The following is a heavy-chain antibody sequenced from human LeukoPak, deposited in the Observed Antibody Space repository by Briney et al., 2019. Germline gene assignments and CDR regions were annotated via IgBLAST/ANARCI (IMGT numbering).Heavy chain of an antibody. D-gene: IGHD6-6*01. Sequence: ASVKVSCKASGYTFTSYYMHWVRQAPGQGLEWMGLINPSGGSTSYAQKFQGRVTMTRDTSTSTVYMELSSLRSEDTAVYYCARGALSIAARPPRWFDPWGQGTLVTVSS. J-gene: IGHJ5*02. CDR3: ARGALSIAARPPRWFDP. CDR1: GYTFTSYY. V-gene: IGHV1-46*01. CDR2: INPSGGST.